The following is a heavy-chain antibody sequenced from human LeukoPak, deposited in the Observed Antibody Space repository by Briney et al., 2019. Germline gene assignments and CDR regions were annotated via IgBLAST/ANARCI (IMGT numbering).Heavy chain of an antibody. J-gene: IGHJ6*03. D-gene: IGHD3-9*01. V-gene: IGHV3-7*01. CDR2: INEDGSVK. Sequence: GGSLRLSCAASGFTLSSYWMYWVRQAPGKGLEWVAIINEDGSVKYYVDSVKGRFTISRDNAKNSLYLQMNSLRADDTALYYCAREGHYDILTGYSPLEYYFYYMDVWGKGTTVTVSS. CDR3: AREGHYDILTGYSPLEYYFYYMDV. CDR1: GFTLSSYW.